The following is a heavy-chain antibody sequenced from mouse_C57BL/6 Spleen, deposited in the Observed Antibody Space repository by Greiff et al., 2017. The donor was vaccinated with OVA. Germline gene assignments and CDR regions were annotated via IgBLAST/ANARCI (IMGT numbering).Heavy chain of an antibody. D-gene: IGHD2-3*01. CDR1: GYTFTSYW. CDR3: ATVYDGYTYFDY. Sequence: QVQLKQPGAELVKPGASVKLSCKASGYTFTSYWMHWVKQRPGQGLEWIGMIHPNSGSTNYNEKFKSKATLTVDKSSSTAYMQLSSLTSEDSAVYYCATVYDGYTYFDYWGQGTTLTVSS. V-gene: IGHV1-64*01. CDR2: IHPNSGST. J-gene: IGHJ2*01.